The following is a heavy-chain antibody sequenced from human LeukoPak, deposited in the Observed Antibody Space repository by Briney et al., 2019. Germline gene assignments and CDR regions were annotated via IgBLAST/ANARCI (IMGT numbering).Heavy chain of an antibody. Sequence: ASVKVSCKASGYTFTSHYMNWVRQAPGQGLEWMGIINPSGGSTSYAQKFQGRVTMTRDTSPSTVYMELRSLRSEDTAVYYCARASGYSNGYYYYGMDVWGQGTTVTVSS. J-gene: IGHJ6*02. CDR3: ARASGYSNGYYYYGMDV. D-gene: IGHD4-4*01. CDR1: GYTFTSHY. V-gene: IGHV1-46*01. CDR2: INPSGGST.